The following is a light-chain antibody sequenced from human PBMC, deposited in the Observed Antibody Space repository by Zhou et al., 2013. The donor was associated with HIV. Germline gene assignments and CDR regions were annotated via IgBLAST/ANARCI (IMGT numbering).Light chain of an antibody. J-gene: IGKJ5*01. CDR1: QSVSSY. V-gene: IGKV3-11*01. Sequence: EIVLTQSPATLSLSPGERATLSCRASQSVSSYLVWYQQKPGQAPRLLIYDASNRATGIPARFSGSGSGPDFTLTISSLEPEDFAVYYCQQRITFGQGTRL. CDR2: DAS. CDR3: QQRIT.